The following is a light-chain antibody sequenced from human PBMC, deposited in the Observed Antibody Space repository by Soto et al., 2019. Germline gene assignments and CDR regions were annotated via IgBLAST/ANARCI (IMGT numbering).Light chain of an antibody. CDR1: QSISNW. J-gene: IGKJ4*01. V-gene: IGKV1-5*03. CDR3: QQYNGYRLA. Sequence: DIQMTQSPSTLSASVGDRVTFTCRASQSISNWLAWYQQKPGKAPKLLVYKASTLESGVPSRFSGSGSGTEFTLTISSLQADDFAIYYCQQYNGYRLAFGGGTKVDIK. CDR2: KAS.